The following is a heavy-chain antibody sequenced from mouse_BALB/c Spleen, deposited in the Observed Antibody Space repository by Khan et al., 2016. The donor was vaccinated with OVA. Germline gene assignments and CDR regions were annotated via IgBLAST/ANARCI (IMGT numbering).Heavy chain of an antibody. CDR1: GYTFTSYD. CDR3: ASRDWHDYYFDY. V-gene: IGHV1S56*01. CDR2: IYPGDGST. D-gene: IGHD2-13*01. J-gene: IGHJ2*01. Sequence: VQLQESGPELVKPGALVKISCKAAGYTFTSYDINWVKQRPGQGLEWIGWIYPGDGSTKYNENFKGKATLTVDKSSSTAHMQVSSMTTENSAVYFCASRDWHDYYFDYWGQGTTLTVSS.